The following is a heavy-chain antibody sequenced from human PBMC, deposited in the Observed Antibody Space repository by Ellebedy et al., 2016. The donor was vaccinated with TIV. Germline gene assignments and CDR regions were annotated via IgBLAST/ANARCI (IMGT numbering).Heavy chain of an antibody. J-gene: IGHJ4*02. CDR3: ARGVDDYVLLFDY. Sequence: SETLSLTCTVSGGSVSSGSYYWSWIRQPPGKGLEWIGSIYHSGSTYYNPSLKSRVTISVDTSKNQFSLKLSSVTAADTAVYYCARGVDDYVLLFDYWGQGTLVTVSS. D-gene: IGHD4-17*01. V-gene: IGHV4-39*07. CDR1: GGSVSSGSYY. CDR2: IYHSGST.